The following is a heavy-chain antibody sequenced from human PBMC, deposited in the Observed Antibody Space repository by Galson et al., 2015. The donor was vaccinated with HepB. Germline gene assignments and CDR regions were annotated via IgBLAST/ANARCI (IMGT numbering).Heavy chain of an antibody. D-gene: IGHD2/OR15-2a*01. CDR2: INRDGSEK. J-gene: IGHJ5*02. CDR1: GFTFSGYW. CDR3: ARGEYSGT. Sequence: SLRLSCAASGFTFSGYWMSGFRQAPGKGLEWVANINRDGSEKNYVGSLKGRFTISRDNARNPLYLQMNSLRAEDTAMYYCARGEYSGTWGRGTLVTVSS. V-gene: IGHV3-7*03.